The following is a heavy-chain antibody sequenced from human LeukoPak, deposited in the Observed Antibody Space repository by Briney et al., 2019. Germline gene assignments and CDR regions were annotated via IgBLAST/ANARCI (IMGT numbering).Heavy chain of an antibody. Sequence: ASVKVSCKASGYTFTGYYMHWVRQAPGQGLEWMGWINPNSGGTNYAQKFQGRVTMTRDTSISTAYMELSRLRSDDTAVYYCARDVLLWFGESPDIWGQGTMVTVSS. D-gene: IGHD3-10*01. V-gene: IGHV1-2*02. CDR2: INPNSGGT. CDR1: GYTFTGYY. J-gene: IGHJ3*02. CDR3: ARDVLLWFGESPDI.